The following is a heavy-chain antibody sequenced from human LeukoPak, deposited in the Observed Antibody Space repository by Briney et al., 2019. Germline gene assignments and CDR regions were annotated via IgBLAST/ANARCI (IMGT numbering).Heavy chain of an antibody. V-gene: IGHV3-23*01. CDR2: ISGSGGST. CDR3: ARAPPVYDYVWGSYRRGDY. Sequence: GGSLRLSCAASGFTFSNAWMSWVRQAPGKGLEWVSAISGSGGSTYYADSVKGRFTISRDNSKNTLYLQMNSLRAEDTAVYYCARAPPVYDYVWGSYRRGDYWGQGTLVTVSS. D-gene: IGHD3-16*02. J-gene: IGHJ4*02. CDR1: GFTFSNAW.